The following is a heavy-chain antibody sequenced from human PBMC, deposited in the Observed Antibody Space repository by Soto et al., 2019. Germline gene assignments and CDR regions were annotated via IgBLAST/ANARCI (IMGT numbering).Heavy chain of an antibody. CDR2: ISGSGGHI. V-gene: IGHV3-23*01. CDR3: ARDRFVVVAATYVGNYYYYGMDV. J-gene: IGHJ6*02. Sequence: PGGSLRLSCAASGFTFGNYAMSWVRQTPGKGLEWVSSISGSGGHIYYTGSVKGRFTISRDNAKNSLYLQMNSLRAEDTAVYYCARDRFVVVAATYVGNYYYYGMDVWGQGTTVTVSS. CDR1: GFTFGNYA. D-gene: IGHD2-15*01.